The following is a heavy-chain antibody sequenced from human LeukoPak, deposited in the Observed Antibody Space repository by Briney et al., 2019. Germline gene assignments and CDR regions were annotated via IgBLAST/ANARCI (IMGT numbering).Heavy chain of an antibody. J-gene: IGHJ3*02. CDR2: IYSGGRT. CDR3: ARLMTTVVKNRWHAFDI. V-gene: IGHV3-53*01. D-gene: IGHD4-23*01. CDR1: GSTVSSNY. Sequence: GGSLRLSCAASGSTVSSNYMSWVRQAPGKGLEWVSVIYSGGRTYHSDSVKGRVTISRDNSKNTLYVQMNSLRAEDTDGYYCARLMTTVVKNRWHAFDIWGQGTMVTVSS.